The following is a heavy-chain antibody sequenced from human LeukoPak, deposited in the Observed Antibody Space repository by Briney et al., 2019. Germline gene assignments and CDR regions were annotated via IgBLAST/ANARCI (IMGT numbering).Heavy chain of an antibody. CDR2: IIPIFGTA. J-gene: IGHJ4*02. CDR1: GGTFSSYA. Sequence: SVKVSCKASGGTFSSYAISWVRQAPGQGLEWMGGIIPIFGTANYAQKFQGRVTITADESTSTAYMELSSLRSEDTAVYYCARVASRLRYFDLALDYWGQGTLVTVSS. CDR3: ARVASRLRYFDLALDY. V-gene: IGHV1-69*13. D-gene: IGHD3-9*01.